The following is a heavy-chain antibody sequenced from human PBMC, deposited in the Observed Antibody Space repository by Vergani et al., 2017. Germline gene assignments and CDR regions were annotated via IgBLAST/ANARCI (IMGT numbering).Heavy chain of an antibody. CDR1: GGSISSGDYY. Sequence: QVQLQESGPGLVKPSQTLSLTCTVSGGSISSGDYYWSWIRQPPGKGLEWIGYIYYSGSTYYNPSLKSRVTISVDTSKNQFSLKLSSVTAADTAVYYCARDDTSFWSGYYPPDRFDPWGQGTLVTVSS. CDR2: IYYSGST. CDR3: ARDDTSFWSGYYPPDRFDP. D-gene: IGHD3-3*01. J-gene: IGHJ5*02. V-gene: IGHV4-30-4*01.